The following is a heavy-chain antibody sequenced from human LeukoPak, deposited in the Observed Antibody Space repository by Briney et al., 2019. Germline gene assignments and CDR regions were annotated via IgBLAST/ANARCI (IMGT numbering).Heavy chain of an antibody. J-gene: IGHJ6*03. CDR2: IYYSGST. CDR1: GGSISSYY. CDR3: ARTTEGGYTYGYFYYYYMDV. D-gene: IGHD5-18*01. V-gene: IGHV4-59*01. Sequence: PSETLSLTCTVSGGSISSYYWSWIRQPPGKGLEWIGYIYYSGSTNYKSSLKSRVTISVDTSKNQFSLKLSSVTAADTAVYYCARTTEGGYTYGYFYYYYMDVWGKGTTVTISS.